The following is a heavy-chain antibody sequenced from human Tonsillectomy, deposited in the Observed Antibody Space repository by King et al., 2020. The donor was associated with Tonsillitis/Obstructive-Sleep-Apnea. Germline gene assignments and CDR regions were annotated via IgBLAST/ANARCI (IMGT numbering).Heavy chain of an antibody. CDR2: INPSGGSQ. Sequence: QLVQSGAEVKKPGASVKVSCTTSGYTFTSYYMHWVRQAPGQGPEWMGIINPSGGSQSYAQKFQGRVTLTRDTSTSTGYMELSSLRSEDTAVYYCARDYPGYYYYYMDVWGKGTTVTVSS. V-gene: IGHV1-46*01. CDR3: ARDYPGYYYYYMDV. J-gene: IGHJ6*03. CDR1: GYTFTSYY.